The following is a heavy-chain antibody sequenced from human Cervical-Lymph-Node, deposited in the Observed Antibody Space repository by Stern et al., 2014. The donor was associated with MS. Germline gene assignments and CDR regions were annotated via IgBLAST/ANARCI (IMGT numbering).Heavy chain of an antibody. CDR1: GGSISSDNYY. J-gene: IGHJ6*02. V-gene: IGHV4-31*03. CDR2: IYYSGTT. CDR3: ARDHFTTSLDV. Sequence: VQLVQSGPGLVKPSQTLSLTCTVSGGSISSDNYYWTWIRQHPGKGLEGIGHIYYSGTTYSNTSLKSRVSITVDTSQNLFSLRLSSVTAADTAVYYCARDHFTTSLDVWGHGTTVTVS. D-gene: IGHD3-22*01.